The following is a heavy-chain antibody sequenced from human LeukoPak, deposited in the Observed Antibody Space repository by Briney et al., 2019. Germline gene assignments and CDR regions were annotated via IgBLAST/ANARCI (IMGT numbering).Heavy chain of an antibody. D-gene: IGHD3-16*02. Sequence: ASVKVSCKASGYTFTNYGISWVRQAPGQGLEWMGWISAYGGNTNYAQKLQGRVTMTTDTSTSTAYMELRSLRSDDTAVYYCARTRAYDYVWGSYQRAFDIWGQGTMVTVSS. CDR1: GYTFTNYG. CDR2: ISAYGGNT. CDR3: ARTRAYDYVWGSYQRAFDI. J-gene: IGHJ3*02. V-gene: IGHV1-18*01.